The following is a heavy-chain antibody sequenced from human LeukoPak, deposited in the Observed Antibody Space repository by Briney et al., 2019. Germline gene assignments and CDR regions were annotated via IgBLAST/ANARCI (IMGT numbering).Heavy chain of an antibody. J-gene: IGHJ4*02. CDR3: ARSRYGDYPRENYFDY. CDR2: IIPIGGTA. CDR1: GGTFSSYA. Sequence: SVKVSCKASGGTFSSYAISWVRQAPGQGLEWMGGIIPIGGTANYAQKFQGRVTITADESTSTAYMEPSSLRSEDTAVYYCARSRYGDYPRENYFDYWGQGTLVTVSS. D-gene: IGHD4-17*01. V-gene: IGHV1-69*01.